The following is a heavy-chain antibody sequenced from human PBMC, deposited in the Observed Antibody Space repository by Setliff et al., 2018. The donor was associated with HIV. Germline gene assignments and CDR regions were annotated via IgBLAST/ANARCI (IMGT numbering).Heavy chain of an antibody. CDR3: ARTPYGDYFDY. CDR2: ISSSSKSA. V-gene: IGHV3-21*01. D-gene: IGHD4-17*01. J-gene: IGHJ4*02. CDR1: GFTFNTYT. Sequence: PGGSLRLSCAASGFTFNTYTMNWVRQAPGKGPEWVSSISSSSKSAYYTDAVKGRFTISRDNAKNLLYLQMANLTAEDTATYYCARTPYGDYFDYWGQGTLVTVSS.